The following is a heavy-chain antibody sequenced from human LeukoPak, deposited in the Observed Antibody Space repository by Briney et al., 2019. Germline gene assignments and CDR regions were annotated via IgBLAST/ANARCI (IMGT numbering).Heavy chain of an antibody. CDR2: IYPSDSDT. CDR3: ASEDGPRSLGCDY. V-gene: IGHV5-51*01. D-gene: IGHD5-24*01. J-gene: IGHJ4*02. CDR1: GYSFTTNW. Sequence: PGESLKISCKGSGYSFTTNWIGWVRQMPGKGLEWMGIIYPSDSDTRYSPSFQGQVTISADKSISTAYLQWSSLKASDTAMYYCASEDGPRSLGCDYWGQGTLVTVSS.